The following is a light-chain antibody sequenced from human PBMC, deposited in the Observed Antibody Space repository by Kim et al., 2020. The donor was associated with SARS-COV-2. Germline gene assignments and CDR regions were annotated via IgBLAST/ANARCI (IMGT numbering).Light chain of an antibody. V-gene: IGLV1-44*01. J-gene: IGLJ3*02. Sequence: LTQPPSASGTPGQRVTISCSGSSSNIGSNTVNWYQQLPGTAPKLLIYSNNQRPSGVPDRFSGSKSGTSASLAISGLQSEDEADYYCAAWDDSLNGWVFGGGTQLTVL. CDR2: SNN. CDR3: AAWDDSLNGWV. CDR1: SSNIGSNT.